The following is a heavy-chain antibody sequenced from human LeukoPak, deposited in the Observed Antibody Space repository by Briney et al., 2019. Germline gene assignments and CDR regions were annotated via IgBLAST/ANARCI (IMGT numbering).Heavy chain of an antibody. D-gene: IGHD6-19*01. Sequence: PGGSLRLSWAASGFTFSSYSMNWVRQAPGKGLEWVSYISSSSSTIYYADSVKGRFISSRDNSKNTLYLQMNGLRTEDTAVYYCARGGSSSACDYWGQGTLVTVSS. CDR2: ISSSSSTI. CDR1: GFTFSSYS. J-gene: IGHJ4*02. V-gene: IGHV3-48*01. CDR3: ARGGSSSACDY.